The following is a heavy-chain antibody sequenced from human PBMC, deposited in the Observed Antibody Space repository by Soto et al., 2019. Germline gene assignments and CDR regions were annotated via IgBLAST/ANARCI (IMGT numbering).Heavy chain of an antibody. CDR1: GGSFSGYY. Sequence: SETLSLTCAVYGGSFSGYYWSWIRQPPGKGLEWIGEINHSGSTNYNPSLKSRVTISVDTSKNQFSLKLSSVTAADTAVYYCALLGYSSSSSLDYWGQGTLVTVSS. V-gene: IGHV4-34*01. J-gene: IGHJ4*02. CDR3: ALLGYSSSSSLDY. D-gene: IGHD6-6*01. CDR2: INHSGST.